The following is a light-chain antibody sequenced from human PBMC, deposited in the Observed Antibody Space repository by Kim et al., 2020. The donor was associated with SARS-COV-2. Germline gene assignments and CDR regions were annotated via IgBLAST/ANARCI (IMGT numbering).Light chain of an antibody. CDR2: EAS. J-gene: IGKJ5*01. V-gene: IGKV1-5*01. Sequence: ESVGDGVTITSRASQSISSWLAWYQQKPGKAPKFLIYEASSLESGVPSRFSGSGFGTEFTLTISSLQPDDFATYYCQQYNSYPITFGQGTRLEIK. CDR1: QSISSW. CDR3: QQYNSYPIT.